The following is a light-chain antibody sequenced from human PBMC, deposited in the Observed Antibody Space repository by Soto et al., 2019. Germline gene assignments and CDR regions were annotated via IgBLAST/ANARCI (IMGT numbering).Light chain of an antibody. CDR1: QSVSNNN. CDR2: GAS. CDR3: EQYGSSSLYT. V-gene: IGKV3-20*01. J-gene: IGKJ2*01. Sequence: EIVLTQSPGTLSLSPGERATLSCRASQSVSNNNLVWYQQKPGQAPRLLIYGASSRATGIPDSFSGSGSGTDFTLTISRLEPEDFAVYYCEQYGSSSLYTFGQGTKLEIK.